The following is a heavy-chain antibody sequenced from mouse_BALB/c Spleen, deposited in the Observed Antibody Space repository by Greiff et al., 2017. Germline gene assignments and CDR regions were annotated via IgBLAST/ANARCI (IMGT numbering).Heavy chain of an antibody. D-gene: IGHD2-3*01. CDR1: GYTFTSYY. CDR3: TRSGYYEGFAY. V-gene: IGHV1S81*02. Sequence: VQLQQSGAELVKPGASVKLSCKASGYTFTSYYMYWVKQRPGQGLEWIGGINPSNGGTNFNEKFKSKATLTVDKSSSTAYMQLSSLTSEDSAVYYCTRSGYYEGFAYWGQGTLVTVSA. J-gene: IGHJ3*01. CDR2: INPSNGGT.